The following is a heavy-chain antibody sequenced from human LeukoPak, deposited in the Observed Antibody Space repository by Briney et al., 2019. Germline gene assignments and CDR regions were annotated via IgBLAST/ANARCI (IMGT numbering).Heavy chain of an antibody. D-gene: IGHD5-18*01. CDR1: GFTFSSYA. J-gene: IGHJ4*02. V-gene: IGHV3-30*04. Sequence: GGSLRLSCAASGFTFSSYAMHWVRQAPGKGLGWVAVISYDGSNKYYADSVKGRFTISRDNSKNTLYLQMNSLRAEDTAVYYCARGYGLEDYWGQGTLVTVSS. CDR3: ARGYGLEDY. CDR2: ISYDGSNK.